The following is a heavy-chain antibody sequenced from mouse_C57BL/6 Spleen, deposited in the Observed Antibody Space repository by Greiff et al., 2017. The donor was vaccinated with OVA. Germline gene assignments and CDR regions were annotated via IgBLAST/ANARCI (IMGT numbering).Heavy chain of an antibody. Sequence: VKLQQPGAELVRPGSSVKLSCKASGYTFTSYWMHWVKQRPIQGLEWIGNIDPSDSETHYNQKFKDKATLTVDKSSSTAYMQLSSLTSEDSAVYYCARHYGSSPFAYWGQGTLVTVSA. CDR2: IDPSDSET. CDR3: ARHYGSSPFAY. J-gene: IGHJ3*01. CDR1: GYTFTSYW. D-gene: IGHD1-1*01. V-gene: IGHV1-52*01.